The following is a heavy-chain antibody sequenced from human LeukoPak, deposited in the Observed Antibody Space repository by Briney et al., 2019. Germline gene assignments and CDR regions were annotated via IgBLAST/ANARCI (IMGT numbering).Heavy chain of an antibody. D-gene: IGHD2-15*01. Sequence: ASVKVSCKASGYTFTSYYMHWVRQAPGQGLEWMGIINPSGGSTNYAQKLQGRVTMTTDTSTSTTYMELRSLRSDDTAVYYCARYCSGGSCYHRVDYWGQGTLVTVSS. J-gene: IGHJ4*02. CDR3: ARYCSGGSCYHRVDY. CDR1: GYTFTSYY. V-gene: IGHV1-46*01. CDR2: INPSGGST.